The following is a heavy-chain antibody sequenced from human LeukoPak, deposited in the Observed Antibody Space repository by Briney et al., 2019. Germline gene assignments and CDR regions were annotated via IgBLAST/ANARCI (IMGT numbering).Heavy chain of an antibody. Sequence: GGSLRLSCAASGFTFSSYAMSWVRQAPGKGLEWVSSISSSSSYIYYADSVKGRFTISRDNAKNSLYLQMNSLRAEDTAVYYCARRSGRGFDYWGQGTLVTVSS. CDR3: ARRSGRGFDY. CDR2: ISSSSSYI. V-gene: IGHV3-21*01. CDR1: GFTFSSYA. J-gene: IGHJ4*02. D-gene: IGHD1-26*01.